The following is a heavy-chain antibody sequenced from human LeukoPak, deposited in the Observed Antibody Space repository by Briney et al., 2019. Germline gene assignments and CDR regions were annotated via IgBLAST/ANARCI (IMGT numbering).Heavy chain of an antibody. CDR3: ARQNDFRVDY. CDR1: GYTFSSYW. D-gene: IGHD3-3*01. V-gene: IGHV5-51*01. J-gene: IGHJ4*02. Sequence: GESLKISCKGSGYTFSSYWIGWVRQMPGKGLEWMGIIYPGDSDTRYSPSLQGQVTISVDTSIGTAYLQWSSMKASDTDIYYCARQNDFRVDYRGKGTLVTVSS. CDR2: IYPGDSDT.